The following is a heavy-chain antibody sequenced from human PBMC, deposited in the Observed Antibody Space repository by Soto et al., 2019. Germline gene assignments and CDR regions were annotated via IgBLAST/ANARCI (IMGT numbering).Heavy chain of an antibody. J-gene: IGHJ6*03. D-gene: IGHD6-19*01. V-gene: IGHV4-34*01. CDR3: ARGGTVAGTSSWYYYYYYMDV. CDR2: INHSGST. Sequence: SETLSLTCAVYGGSFSGYYWSWIRQPPGKGLEWIGEINHSGSTNYKPSLKSRVTISVDTSKNQFSLKLISVTAADTAVYYCARGGTVAGTSSWYYYYYYMDVWGKGTTVTVSS. CDR1: GGSFSGYY.